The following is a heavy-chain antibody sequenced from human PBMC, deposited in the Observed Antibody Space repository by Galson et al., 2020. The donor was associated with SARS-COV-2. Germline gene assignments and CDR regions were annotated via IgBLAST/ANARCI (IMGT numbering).Heavy chain of an antibody. CDR1: GGSISSGGYY. CDR2: IYYSGRT. CDR3: ARGDSITSFVVVARLDY. V-gene: IGHV4-31*03. Sequence: ETLEPLSLTCTVSGGSISSGGYYWSWIRQHPGKGLEWIGYIYYSGRTYSNPSLKSRATISVDTSKNLFSLKLSSVTAADTAVYYCARGDSITSFVVVARLDYWGQGSLVTVSS. J-gene: IGHJ4*02. D-gene: IGHD3-3*01.